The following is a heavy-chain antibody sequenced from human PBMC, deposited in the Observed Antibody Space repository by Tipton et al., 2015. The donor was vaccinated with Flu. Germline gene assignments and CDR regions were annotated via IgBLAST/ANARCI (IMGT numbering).Heavy chain of an antibody. J-gene: IGHJ5*02. V-gene: IGHV4-39*07. CDR3: ARRDYSNYVSGPKNWFDP. D-gene: IGHD4-11*01. CDR1: GDSIRSSNYY. CDR2: SFHSGNT. Sequence: TLSLTCGVSGDSIRSSNYYWGWIRQPPGKGLEWIGNSFHSGNTYLNPSLKSRVTISVDTSKNQFYLKLSSVTAADTAVYYCARRDYSNYVSGPKNWFDPRGHGALGTGSS.